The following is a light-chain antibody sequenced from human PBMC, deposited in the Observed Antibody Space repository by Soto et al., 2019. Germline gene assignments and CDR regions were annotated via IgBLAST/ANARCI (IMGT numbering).Light chain of an antibody. V-gene: IGKV3-11*01. CDR3: QQRSNWPLT. CDR2: DAS. J-gene: IGKJ4*01. CDR1: QSVSSY. Sequence: EIVLTQSPVTLSLSPGERATLSCRASQSVSSYFAWYQQKAGQAPRLLIYDASNRATGIPPRFSGSGSETDFTLTISSLEPEDFAVYYCQQRSNWPLTFGGGTKVEIK.